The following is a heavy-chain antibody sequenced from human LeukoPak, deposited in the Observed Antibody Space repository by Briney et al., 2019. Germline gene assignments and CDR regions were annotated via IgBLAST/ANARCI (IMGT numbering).Heavy chain of an antibody. CDR3: ARSGLEWDYYYYYYMDV. CDR1: GGSISSGGYY. CDR2: IYHSGST. Sequence: SQTLSLTCTVSGGSISSGGYYWSWIRQPPGKGLEWIGYIYHSGSTYYNPSLKSRVTISVDRSKNQFSLKLSSVTAADTAVYYCARSGLEWDYYYYYYMDVWGKGTTVTVSS. V-gene: IGHV4-30-2*01. J-gene: IGHJ6*03. D-gene: IGHD3-3*01.